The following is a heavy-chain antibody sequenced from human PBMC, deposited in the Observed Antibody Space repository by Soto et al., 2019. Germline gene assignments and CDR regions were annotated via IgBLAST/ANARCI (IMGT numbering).Heavy chain of an antibody. J-gene: IGHJ6*02. D-gene: IGHD6-6*01. CDR1: GLTFSSYE. CDR2: ISSGGGTT. V-gene: IGHV3-48*03. CDR3: ARDQKARHGYYGMDV. Sequence: GGSLRLSCAASGLTFSSYEMNWVRQAPGKGLEWVSYISSGGGTTYYADSVKGRFTISRDNAKNSLYLQMNSLRAEDTAVYYCARDQKARHGYYGMDVWGQGTTVTVSS.